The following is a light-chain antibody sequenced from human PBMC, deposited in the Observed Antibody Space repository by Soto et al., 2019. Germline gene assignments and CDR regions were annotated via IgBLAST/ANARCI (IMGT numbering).Light chain of an antibody. J-gene: IGKJ5*01. V-gene: IGKV3-11*01. Sequence: DIVLPQSPVTLSLSPGDRAALSCRASETVSSYLLWYQQKPGQDPRLLIYDASERATGIPARFSGSGSETDFTLTISSLEPEDFGVYYCLHRMNWPLTFGQGTRLEI. CDR2: DAS. CDR1: ETVSSY. CDR3: LHRMNWPLT.